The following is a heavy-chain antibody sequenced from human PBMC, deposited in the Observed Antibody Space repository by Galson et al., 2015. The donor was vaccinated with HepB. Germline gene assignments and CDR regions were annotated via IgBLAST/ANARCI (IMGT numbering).Heavy chain of an antibody. CDR1: GFTFSSLG. D-gene: IGHD1-1*01. Sequence: SLRLSCAASGFTFSSLGMTWVRQAPGKGLECVSAIGVSLSATDYAESVRGRFTISRDNSKNMLYLQMNNLRAEDTAVYYCAKGTTDIDYWGQGTLVTVSS. CDR2: IGVSLSAT. J-gene: IGHJ4*02. CDR3: AKGTTDIDY. V-gene: IGHV3-23*01.